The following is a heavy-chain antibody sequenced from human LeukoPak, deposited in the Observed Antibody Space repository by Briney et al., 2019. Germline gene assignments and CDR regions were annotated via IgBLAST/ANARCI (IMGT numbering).Heavy chain of an antibody. CDR2: ISYDGNNK. CDR1: GFIFSSFG. Sequence: PGGSLRLSCAASGFIFSSFGMHWVRQAPGEGLEWVSVISYDGNNKYYADSVKGRFTISRDNSKNTLYLQINSLRAEDTAVYYCARGLLAAAGIDYWGQGALVTVSS. CDR3: ARGLLAAAGIDY. D-gene: IGHD6-13*01. J-gene: IGHJ4*02. V-gene: IGHV3-30*03.